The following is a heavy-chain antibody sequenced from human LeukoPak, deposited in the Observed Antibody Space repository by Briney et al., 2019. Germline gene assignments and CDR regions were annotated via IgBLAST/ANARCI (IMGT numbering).Heavy chain of an antibody. CDR1: GLIINSFT. CDR3: AKSFSSGWTPFDY. V-gene: IGHV3-23*01. CDR2: IRGAEGGT. Sequence: GGSLRLSCAASGLIINSFTMNWVRQAPGKGLEWVSTIRGAEGGTYYADSVKGRFTISRDNFENTLYLQMNYLREEDTALYYCAKSFSSGWTPFDYWGQGALVTVSS. D-gene: IGHD6-19*01. J-gene: IGHJ4*02.